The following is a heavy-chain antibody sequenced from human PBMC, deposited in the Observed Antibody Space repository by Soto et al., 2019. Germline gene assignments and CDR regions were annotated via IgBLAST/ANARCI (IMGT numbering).Heavy chain of an antibody. CDR2: ISSSSRYI. J-gene: IGHJ4*02. CDR1: GFTLSSYT. Sequence: PGGSLRLSCAASGFTLSSYTMNWVRRAPGKGLEWVSSISSSSRYIYYADSLKGRFTISRDNAKNSLYLRMNSLRAEDTAVYYCARDLHYDSRGFGYWGQGTLVTVPQ. D-gene: IGHD3-22*01. CDR3: ARDLHYDSRGFGY. V-gene: IGHV3-21*01.